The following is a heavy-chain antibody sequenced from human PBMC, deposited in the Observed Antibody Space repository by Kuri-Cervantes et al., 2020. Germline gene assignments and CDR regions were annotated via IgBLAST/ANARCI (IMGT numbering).Heavy chain of an antibody. Sequence: ASVKVSCKASGYTFTSYGISWVRQAPGQGLEWMGWISAYNGNTNYAQKLQGRVTMTTDTSTSTAYMELSSLRSEDTAVYYCARGTLGGYIWGSYWDWGQGTLVTVSS. CDR1: GYTFTSYG. D-gene: IGHD3-16*01. CDR2: ISAYNGNT. V-gene: IGHV1-18*01. CDR3: ARGTLGGYIWGSYWD. J-gene: IGHJ4*02.